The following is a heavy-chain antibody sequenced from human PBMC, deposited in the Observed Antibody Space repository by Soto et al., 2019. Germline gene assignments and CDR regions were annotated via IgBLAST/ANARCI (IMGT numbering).Heavy chain of an antibody. D-gene: IGHD3-16*01. CDR3: AKLMTQIPEDYYYGMDV. CDR2: INAGNGNT. Sequence: GASVKVSCKASGYTFTIYAMHWVRQAPGQRLEWMGWINAGNGNTKYSQKFQGRVTITRDTSASTAYMELSSLRSEDTAAYYCAKLMTQIPEDYYYGMDVWGQGTTVTVSS. V-gene: IGHV1-3*01. J-gene: IGHJ6*02. CDR1: GYTFTIYA.